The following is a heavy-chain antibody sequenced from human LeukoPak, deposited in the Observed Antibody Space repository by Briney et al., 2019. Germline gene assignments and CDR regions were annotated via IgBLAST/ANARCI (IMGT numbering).Heavy chain of an antibody. D-gene: IGHD6-13*01. CDR1: RGSFSGYY. CDR3: ARMMALSSSFFYYYYMDV. CDR2: INHSGST. V-gene: IGHV4-34*01. J-gene: IGHJ6*03. Sequence: SETLSLTCAVYRGSFSGYYWSWIRQAPGKGLEWIGEINHSGSTNYNPSLKSRVTISVDTSKNQFSLKLSSVTAADTAVYYCARMMALSSSFFYYYYMDVWGKGTTVTVSS.